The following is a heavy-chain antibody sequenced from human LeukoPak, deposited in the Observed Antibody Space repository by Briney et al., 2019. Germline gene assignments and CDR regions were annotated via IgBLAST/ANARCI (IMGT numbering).Heavy chain of an antibody. Sequence: SQTLSPTCTVSGGSISSGDYYWSWIRQPPGKGLEWIGYIYYSGSTYYNPSLKSRVTISVDTSKNQFSLKLSSVTAADTAVYYCARRDTAMVNFDYWGQGTLVTVSS. D-gene: IGHD5-18*01. CDR2: IYYSGST. V-gene: IGHV4-30-4*08. J-gene: IGHJ4*02. CDR1: GGSISSGDYY. CDR3: ARRDTAMVNFDY.